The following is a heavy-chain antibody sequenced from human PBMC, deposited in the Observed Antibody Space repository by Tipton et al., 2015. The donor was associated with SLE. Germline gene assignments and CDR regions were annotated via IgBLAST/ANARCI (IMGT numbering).Heavy chain of an antibody. CDR2: IITREGRT. D-gene: IGHD3-16*01. J-gene: IGHJ4*02. Sequence: QLVQSGAEIKKPGASVKVSCKASGYTFTSYAISWMRQAPGQGLEWIGIIITREGRTNYAQKFWGRVSMTRDMSTSTVYMELDSPTSDDTAVYYCVRELVGGHFDYWGQGILVTVSS. CDR1: GYTFTSYA. V-gene: IGHV1-46*01. CDR3: VRELVGGHFDY.